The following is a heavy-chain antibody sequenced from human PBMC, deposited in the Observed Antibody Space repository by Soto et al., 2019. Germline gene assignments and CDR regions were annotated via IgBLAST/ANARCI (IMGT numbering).Heavy chain of an antibody. J-gene: IGHJ4*02. V-gene: IGHV3-23*01. CDR3: AKDRHPDGIWTFDY. CDR2: INGGGGTT. D-gene: IGHD3-9*01. Sequence: EVQLLESGGHLIQPGESLRLSCAASGFSFSGYPMNWVRQAHGKGLEWIAGINGGGGTTYDADSVKGRFTIYRDDSKNILYLQMNSPRAEDTAIEYCAKDRHPDGIWTFDYWGRGTLVTVSS. CDR1: GFSFSGYP.